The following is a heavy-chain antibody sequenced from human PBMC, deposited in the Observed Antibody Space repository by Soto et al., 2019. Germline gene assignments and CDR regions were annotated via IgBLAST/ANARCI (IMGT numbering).Heavy chain of an antibody. CDR1: GFTFDDYA. Sequence: GGSLRLSCAASGFTFDDYAMHWVRQAPGKGLEWVSGISWNSGSIGYADSVKGRFTISRDNAKNSLYLQMNSLRAEDTALYYCAKDSAPSPYSSGHFVDYWGQGTLVTVSS. V-gene: IGHV3-9*01. CDR2: ISWNSGSI. CDR3: AKDSAPSPYSSGHFVDY. J-gene: IGHJ4*02. D-gene: IGHD6-19*01.